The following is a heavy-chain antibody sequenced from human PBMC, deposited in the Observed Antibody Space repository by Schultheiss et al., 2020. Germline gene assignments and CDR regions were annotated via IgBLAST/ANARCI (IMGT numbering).Heavy chain of an antibody. V-gene: IGHV4-31*03. J-gene: IGHJ4*02. CDR2: IYYSGST. CDR3: ARESMYYYDSSGYLGFDY. D-gene: IGHD3-22*01. Sequence: SETLSLTCTVSGGSISSGGYYWSWIRQHPGKGLEWIGYIYYSGSTYYNPSLKSRVTISVDTSKNQFSLKLSSVTAADTAVYYCARESMYYYDSSGYLGFDYWGKGTLVTVAS. CDR1: GGSISSGGYY.